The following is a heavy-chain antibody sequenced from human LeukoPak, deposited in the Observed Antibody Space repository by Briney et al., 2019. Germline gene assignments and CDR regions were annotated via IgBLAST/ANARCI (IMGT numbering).Heavy chain of an antibody. J-gene: IGHJ4*02. V-gene: IGHV6-1*01. CDR2: TYYRSKWYN. D-gene: IGHD3-22*01. CDR3: AGDVYYDRSGYYYGGGFDY. Sequence: SQTLSLTCAICGDSVSSNSAAWNWISQSPSRGLKWLGRTYYRSKWYNEYAVSVKSRITINPHTSKNQFSLQLNSVTPEDTAVYYCAGDVYYDRSGYYYGGGFDYWGQGTLVTVSS. CDR1: GDSVSSNSAA.